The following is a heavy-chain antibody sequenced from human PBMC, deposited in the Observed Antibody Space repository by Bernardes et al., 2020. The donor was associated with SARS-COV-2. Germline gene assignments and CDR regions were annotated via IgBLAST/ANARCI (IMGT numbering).Heavy chain of an antibody. CDR3: ASHVLRYFDWLLSDAFDI. J-gene: IGHJ3*02. CDR2: IDPSDSYT. V-gene: IGHV5-10-1*01. D-gene: IGHD3-9*01. CDR1: GYSFTSYW. Sequence: GESLKISCKGSGYSFTSYWISWVRQMPGKGLEWMGRIDPSDSYTNYSPSFQGHVTISADKSISTAYLQWSSLKASDTAMYYCASHVLRYFDWLLSDAFDIWGQGTMVTVSS.